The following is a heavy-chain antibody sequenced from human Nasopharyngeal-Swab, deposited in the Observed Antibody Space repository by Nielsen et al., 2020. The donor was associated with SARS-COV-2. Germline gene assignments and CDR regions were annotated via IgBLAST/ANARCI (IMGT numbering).Heavy chain of an antibody. CDR1: GYTFTRHY. Sequence: ASVKVSCKASGYTFTRHYMHWVRQAPGQGLEWMGIINPSGGSTSYAQKFQGRVKMTRDTSTSTLYMELSSLRFEDTAVYYCARGARFAVDYFDYWGQGTLVTVSS. J-gene: IGHJ4*02. CDR2: INPSGGST. D-gene: IGHD6-19*01. CDR3: ARGARFAVDYFDY. V-gene: IGHV1-46*01.